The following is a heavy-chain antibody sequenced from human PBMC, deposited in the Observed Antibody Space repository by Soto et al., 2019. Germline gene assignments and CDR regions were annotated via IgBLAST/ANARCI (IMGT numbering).Heavy chain of an antibody. CDR3: AREVPAAINYFDY. CDR2: IYYRGST. D-gene: IGHD2-2*02. J-gene: IGHJ4*02. Sequence: QVQLQESGPGLVKPSQTLSLTCTVSGGSISSGGYYWSWIRQHPGKGLEWIGYIYYRGSTYYTPSLKRRVTISVDTSKNQFSLKLSSVTAADTAVYYCAREVPAAINYFDYWGQGTLVTVSS. V-gene: IGHV4-31*03. CDR1: GGSISSGGYY.